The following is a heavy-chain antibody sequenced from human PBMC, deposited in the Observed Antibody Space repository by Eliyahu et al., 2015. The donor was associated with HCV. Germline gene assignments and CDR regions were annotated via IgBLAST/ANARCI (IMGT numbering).Heavy chain of an antibody. CDR2: ISSSRTTI. CDR3: ARGIGTMTASLGKNWFDL. Sequence: EVQLVESGGGLVQPGGSLRLSCAASEFTFSSYSMNWVRQAPGKGLEWVSYISSSRTTIYYADSVKGRFTISRDNAENSLYLQMNSLRAEDTALVYYCARGIGTMTASLGKNWFDLWGQGTLVTVSS. D-gene: IGHD2-21*02. J-gene: IGHJ5*02. V-gene: IGHV3-48*01. CDR1: EFTFSSYS.